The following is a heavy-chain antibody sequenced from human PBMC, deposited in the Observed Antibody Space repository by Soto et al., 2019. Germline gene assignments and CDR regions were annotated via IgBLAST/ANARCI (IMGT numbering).Heavy chain of an antibody. CDR3: ARDGGLEYKRRGYFDY. CDR2: ISYDGSNK. D-gene: IGHD3-3*01. Sequence: QVQLVESGGGVVQPGRSLRLSCAASGFTFSSYAMHWVRQAPGKGLEWVAVISYDGSNKYYADSVKGRFTISRDNSKNTLYLQMNSLRAEDTAVYYCARDGGLEYKRRGYFDYWGQGTLVTVSS. CDR1: GFTFSSYA. J-gene: IGHJ4*02. V-gene: IGHV3-30-3*01.